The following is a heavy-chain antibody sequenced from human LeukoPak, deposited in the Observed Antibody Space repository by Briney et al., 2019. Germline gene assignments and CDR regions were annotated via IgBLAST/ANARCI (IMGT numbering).Heavy chain of an antibody. D-gene: IGHD4-23*01. V-gene: IGHV3-7*01. CDR3: ARDRGYSTFDY. Sequence: PGGSLRLSCAASEFTFSSYWMSWVRQAPGKGLEWVANIKEDGSEKNYVDSVKGRFTISRENAKNSLYLQMNSLRAEDTAVYYCARDRGYSTFDYWGQGTLVTVSS. CDR1: EFTFSSYW. J-gene: IGHJ4*02. CDR2: IKEDGSEK.